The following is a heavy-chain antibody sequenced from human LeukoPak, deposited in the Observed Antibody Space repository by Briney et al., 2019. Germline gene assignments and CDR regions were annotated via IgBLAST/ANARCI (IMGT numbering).Heavy chain of an antibody. Sequence: PGGSLRLSCAASGFTFSNYYMNWVRQAPGKGLEWVSYISSSSTTIKYADSVKGRFTISRDNAKNSLFLQMNSLRDEDTAVYYCARVSAYSSGWPLLDYWGQGALVTVPS. CDR2: ISSSSTTI. V-gene: IGHV3-48*02. D-gene: IGHD6-19*01. CDR1: GFTFSNYY. J-gene: IGHJ4*02. CDR3: ARVSAYSSGWPLLDY.